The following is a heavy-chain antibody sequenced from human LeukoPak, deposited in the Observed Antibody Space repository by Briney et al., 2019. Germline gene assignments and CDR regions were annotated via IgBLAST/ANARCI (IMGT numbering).Heavy chain of an antibody. CDR1: GYTFTGYY. D-gene: IGHD1-26*01. J-gene: IGHJ4*02. V-gene: IGHV1-2*02. CDR2: INPNSGGT. CDR3: ARVLPGATVVNFDY. Sequence: GASVKVSCKASGYTFTGYYMHWVRQAPGQGLEWMGWINPNSGGTNYAQKFQGRVTMTRDTSISTAYMELSRLRSDDTAVYYCARVLPGATVVNFDYWGQGTLVTVSS.